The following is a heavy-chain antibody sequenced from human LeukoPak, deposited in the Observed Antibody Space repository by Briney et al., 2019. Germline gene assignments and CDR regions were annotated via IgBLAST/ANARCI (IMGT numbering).Heavy chain of an antibody. D-gene: IGHD3-3*01. CDR1: GFTFSSYG. J-gene: IGHJ5*02. CDR2: ISYDGRNK. V-gene: IGHV3-30*03. Sequence: GGSLRLSCAASGFTFSSYGMHWVRQAPGKGLEWVAVISYDGRNKYYADSVKGRFTISRDNSKNTLYLQMNSLRAEDTAVYYCARDWGVVIIVNWFDPWGQGTLVTVSS. CDR3: ARDWGVVIIVNWFDP.